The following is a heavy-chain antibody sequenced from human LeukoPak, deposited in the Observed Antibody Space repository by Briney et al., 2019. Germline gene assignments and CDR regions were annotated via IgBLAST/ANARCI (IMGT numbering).Heavy chain of an antibody. V-gene: IGHV4-39*01. Sequence: SETLSLTCTVSGASISSSSYCWGWIRQPPGKGLEWIGSIYYRGSNYYNPSLKSRVTISVDTSKNQFSRKLSSVTAADTAVYYCASLVYCSSTSCYNYYYYYMDVWGKGTTVTVSS. D-gene: IGHD2-2*02. J-gene: IGHJ6*03. CDR1: GASISSSSYC. CDR2: IYYRGSN. CDR3: ASLVYCSSTSCYNYYYYYMDV.